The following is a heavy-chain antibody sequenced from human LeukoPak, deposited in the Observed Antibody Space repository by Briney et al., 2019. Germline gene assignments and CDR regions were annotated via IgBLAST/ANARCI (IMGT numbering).Heavy chain of an antibody. Sequence: SETLSLTCTVSGGSISSYYWSWIRQPPGKGLEWIGYIYYSGSTNYNPSLKSRVTISVDTSKNQFSLKLSSVTAADTAVYYCARSPEALDYYDSSGYSGYWGQGTLVTVSS. J-gene: IGHJ4*02. D-gene: IGHD3-22*01. CDR1: GGSISSYY. CDR3: ARSPEALDYYDSSGYSGY. V-gene: IGHV4-59*08. CDR2: IYYSGST.